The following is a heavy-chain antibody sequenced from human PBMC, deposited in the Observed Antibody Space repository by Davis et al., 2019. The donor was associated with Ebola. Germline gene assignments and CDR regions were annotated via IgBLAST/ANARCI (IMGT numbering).Heavy chain of an antibody. V-gene: IGHV3-72*01. CDR2: TRNKANGYTT. CDR1: GFTLSDHY. Sequence: GESLKISCAASGFTLSDHYMDWVRQAPGKGLEWVGRTRNKANGYTTEYAASVKGRFTVSRDDSKNSLYLQMNTLGTEDTAVYYCAKAGSSGWRDFDYWGHGTLVTVSS. CDR3: AKAGSSGWRDFDY. J-gene: IGHJ4*01. D-gene: IGHD6-25*01.